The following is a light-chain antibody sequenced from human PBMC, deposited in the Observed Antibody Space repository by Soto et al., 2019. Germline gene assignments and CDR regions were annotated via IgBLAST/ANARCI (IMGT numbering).Light chain of an antibody. J-gene: IGLJ2*01. CDR3: CSYARSTPVV. V-gene: IGLV2-11*01. CDR1: SSDVGGYNY. Sequence: QSALTQPRSVSGSPGQSVTISCTGPSSDVGGYNYVSWYQQHPGKTPKLMSYDFSKRPTGGPDRFSGSKSGNTASLTISGLHAEDEDDYYCCSYARSTPVVLGGGTKVTVL. CDR2: DFS.